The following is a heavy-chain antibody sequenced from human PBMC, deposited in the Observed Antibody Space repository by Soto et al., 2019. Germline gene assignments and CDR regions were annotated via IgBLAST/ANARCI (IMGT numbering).Heavy chain of an antibody. D-gene: IGHD4-17*01. CDR3: TRDLTTSIVTDY. Sequence: EVQLVESGGGLVQPGGSLRLSCAASGITVITNYFSWVRQAPGQGLEWVSGIYSDGSTHYADSVKGRFTISRDNSKNTLSLQMNTLRAEDTGVYYCTRDLTTSIVTDYWGQGTLVTVSS. CDR2: IYSDGST. J-gene: IGHJ4*02. V-gene: IGHV3-66*01. CDR1: GITVITNY.